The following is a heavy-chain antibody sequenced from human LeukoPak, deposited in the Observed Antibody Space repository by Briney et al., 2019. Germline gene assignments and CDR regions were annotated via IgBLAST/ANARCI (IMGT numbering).Heavy chain of an antibody. J-gene: IGHJ4*02. CDR3: TRELCGGGSCYPFDY. CDR1: GFTFSSYA. D-gene: IGHD2-15*01. CDR2: ISSSSTTI. Sequence: GGSLRLSCTASGFTFSSYAMNWVRQAPGKGLQWVSYISSSSTTIYYADSVKGRFTISRDNAKNSLYLQMNSLRDEDTAVYYCTRELCGGGSCYPFDYWGQGTLVTVSS. V-gene: IGHV3-48*02.